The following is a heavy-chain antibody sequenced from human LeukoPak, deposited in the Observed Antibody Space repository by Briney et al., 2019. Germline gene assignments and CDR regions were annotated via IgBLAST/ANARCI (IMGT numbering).Heavy chain of an antibody. V-gene: IGHV3-30*18. CDR2: ISYDGSNK. CDR3: AKVPRIAVAGTTWYYFDY. Sequence: GRSLRLSCAASGFTFSSYGMHWVRQAPGKGLEWVAVISYDGSNKYYADSVKGRFTISRDNSKNTLYLQMNSLRAEDTAVYYCAKVPRIAVAGTTWYYFDYWGQGTLVTVSS. D-gene: IGHD6-19*01. CDR1: GFTFSSYG. J-gene: IGHJ4*02.